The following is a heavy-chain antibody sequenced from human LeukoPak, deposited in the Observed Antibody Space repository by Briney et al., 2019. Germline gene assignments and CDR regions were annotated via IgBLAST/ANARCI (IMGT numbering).Heavy chain of an antibody. Sequence: GGSLRLSCETSGFTLKNYWMGWLRRAPGKGLEWVSRSKYDGSTAMYAESVKGRFTISRDNARGTLYLQMNSLRVDDTAVYYCAKSDWFDPCGRGILVTVSS. CDR1: GFTLKNYW. V-gene: IGHV3-74*03. J-gene: IGHJ5*02. CDR2: SKYDGSTA. CDR3: AKSDWFDP.